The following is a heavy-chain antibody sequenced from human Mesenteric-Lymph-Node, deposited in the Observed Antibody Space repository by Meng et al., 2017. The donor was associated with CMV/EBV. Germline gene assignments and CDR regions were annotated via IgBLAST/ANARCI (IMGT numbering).Heavy chain of an antibody. CDR1: GFTFSSYA. CDR2: ISSNGGST. V-gene: IGHV3-64*04. D-gene: IGHD2-2*01. J-gene: IGHJ6*02. CDR3: AKGDDSSYRGYHYSGLDV. Sequence: GESLKISCAASGFTFSSYAMHWVRQAPGKGLEYVSAISSNGGSTYYADSVKGRFTISRDNSKNTLYLQMNSLRAEDTAVYDCAKGDDSSYRGYHYSGLDVWGQGTTVTVSS.